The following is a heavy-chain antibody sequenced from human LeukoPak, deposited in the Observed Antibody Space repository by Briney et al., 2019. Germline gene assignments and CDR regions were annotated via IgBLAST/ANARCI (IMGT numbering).Heavy chain of an antibody. J-gene: IGHJ4*02. CDR3: ARQGQYCSSTSCYRDLSHFDY. CDR1: GGSISSSRYY. Sequence: TPSDTLSLTCTVSGGSISSSRYYWGWIRQPPGKGLEWIGIIYYSGSTYYNPSLKSRVTISVYTSKNQFYLKLSSVTAADTAVYYCARQGQYCSSTSCYRDLSHFDYWGQGTLVTVSS. V-gene: IGHV4-39*01. D-gene: IGHD2-2*01. CDR2: IYYSGST.